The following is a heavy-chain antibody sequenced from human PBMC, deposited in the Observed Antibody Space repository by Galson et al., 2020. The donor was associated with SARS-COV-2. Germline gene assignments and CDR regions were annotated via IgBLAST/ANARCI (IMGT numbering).Heavy chain of an antibody. Sequence: GGSLRLSCTASGFTFGDYAMSWFRQAPGKGLEWVGFIRSKAYGGTTEYAASVKGSFTISRDDSKSIAYLQMNSLKTEDTAVYYCTGGWQTPRVDYWGQGTLLTVSS. CDR1: GFTFGDYA. V-gene: IGHV3-49*03. CDR2: IRSKAYGGTT. J-gene: IGHJ4*02. CDR3: TGGWQTPRVDY. D-gene: IGHD2-15*01.